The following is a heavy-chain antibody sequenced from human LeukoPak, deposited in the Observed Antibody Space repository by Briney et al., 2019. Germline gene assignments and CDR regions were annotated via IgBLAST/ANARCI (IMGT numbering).Heavy chain of an antibody. CDR1: GGSISSSSYY. V-gene: IGHV4-39*01. D-gene: IGHD3-22*01. CDR2: IYYSGST. J-gene: IGHJ3*02. Sequence: PSETLSLTGTVSGGSISSSSYYWGWIRQPPGKGLEWIGSIYYSGSTYYNPSLKSRVTISVDTSKNQFSLKLSSVTAADTAVYYCARHRMYYYDSSGRGVADAFDIWGQGTMVTVSS. CDR3: ARHRMYYYDSSGRGVADAFDI.